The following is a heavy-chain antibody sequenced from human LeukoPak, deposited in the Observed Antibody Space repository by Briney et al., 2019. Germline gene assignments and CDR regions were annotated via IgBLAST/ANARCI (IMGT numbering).Heavy chain of an antibody. CDR2: IYYSGST. D-gene: IGHD6-19*01. V-gene: IGHV4-39*01. J-gene: IGHJ3*02. Sequence: SSETLSLTCTVSGGSISSSSYYWGWIRQPPGKGLEWIGSIYYSGSTYYNPSLKSRVTISVDTSKNQFSLKLSSVTAADTAVYYCARSIAVAGPDALDIWGQGTMVTVSS. CDR1: GGSISSSSYY. CDR3: ARSIAVAGPDALDI.